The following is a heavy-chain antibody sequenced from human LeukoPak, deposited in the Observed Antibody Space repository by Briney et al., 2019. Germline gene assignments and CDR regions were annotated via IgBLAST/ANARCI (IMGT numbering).Heavy chain of an antibody. J-gene: IGHJ3*02. V-gene: IGHV3-53*01. Sequence: GGSLRLSCAASGFTVSSNYMSWVRQAPEKGLEWVSVIYSGGSTYYADSVKGRFTISRDNSKNTLYLQMNSLRAEDTAVYYCARSAEARSSSAFDIWGQGTMVTVSS. D-gene: IGHD6-6*01. CDR2: IYSGGST. CDR1: GFTVSSNY. CDR3: ARSAEARSSSAFDI.